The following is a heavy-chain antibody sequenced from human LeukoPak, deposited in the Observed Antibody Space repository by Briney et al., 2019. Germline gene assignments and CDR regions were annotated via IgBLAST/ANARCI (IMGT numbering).Heavy chain of an antibody. Sequence: SETLSLTCTVSGGSISSYYWTWIRQPPGKGLEWIGYIYNSGNTNYNPSLRSRVTISVETSKHQFSLKLTSVTSADTAIYYCAREVAGTLNFDYWGQGTLVTVSS. V-gene: IGHV4-59*01. CDR1: GGSISSYY. CDR3: AREVAGTLNFDY. CDR2: IYNSGNT. J-gene: IGHJ4*02. D-gene: IGHD6-19*01.